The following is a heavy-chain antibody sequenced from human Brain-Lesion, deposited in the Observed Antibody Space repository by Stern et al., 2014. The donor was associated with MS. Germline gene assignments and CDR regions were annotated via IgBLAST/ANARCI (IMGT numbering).Heavy chain of an antibody. J-gene: IGHJ4*02. V-gene: IGHV4-61*02. CDR2: IYTTGST. Sequence: QVQLQESGPGLVKPSQTLSLTCTVSGGSVGSGSYDWSWIRQPAGKGLEWIGRIYTTGSTYYNPSLKSRVSISIDTSQNPFSPKLPSGTAADTAVYYCARDKEDTNMAFRYFDNWGQGTLVTVSS. CDR3: ARDKEDTNMAFRYFDN. D-gene: IGHD5-18*01. CDR1: GGSVGSGSYD.